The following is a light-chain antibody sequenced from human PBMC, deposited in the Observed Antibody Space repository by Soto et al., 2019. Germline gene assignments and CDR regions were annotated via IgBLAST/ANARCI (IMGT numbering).Light chain of an antibody. CDR1: QSVSSSY. CDR2: GAS. CDR3: QQYGTSPLT. J-gene: IGKJ4*01. V-gene: IGKV3-20*01. Sequence: EIVLTQSPGTLSLSPGEGATLSCRASQSVSSSYLAWYQQIPDQAPRLLIFGASIRATGIPDRFSGSGSGTDFTLTISRLEPEDFAVYYCQQYGTSPLTFGGGTKVEIK.